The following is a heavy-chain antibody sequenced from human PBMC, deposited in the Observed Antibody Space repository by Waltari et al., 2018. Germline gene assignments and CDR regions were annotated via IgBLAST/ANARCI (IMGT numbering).Heavy chain of an antibody. CDR3: ARRLGYYDSTAFDI. J-gene: IGHJ3*02. CDR2: SNPNSGGT. D-gene: IGHD3-22*01. CDR1: GYTFTGFY. V-gene: IGHV1-2*02. Sequence: VQLVQSGAEVSTPGASVKVSCQASGYTFTGFYMHWIRQAPGQGPEWMGWSNPNSGGTNYAQKFQGRVTMTRDTSISTAYMELSRLRSDDTAVYYCARRLGYYDSTAFDIWGQGTMVTVSS.